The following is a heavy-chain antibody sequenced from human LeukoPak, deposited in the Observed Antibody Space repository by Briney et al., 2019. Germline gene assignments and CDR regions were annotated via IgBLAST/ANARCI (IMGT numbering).Heavy chain of an antibody. CDR1: SGSISSYY. CDR2: INHSGST. J-gene: IGHJ4*02. D-gene: IGHD3-10*01. Sequence: SETLSLTCTVSSGSISSYYWSWIRQPPGKGLEWIGEINHSGSTNYNPSLKSRVTISVDTSKNQFSLKLSSVTAADTAVYYCARRKAVRGVIITGTYYFDYWGQGTLVTVSS. V-gene: IGHV4-34*01. CDR3: ARRKAVRGVIITGTYYFDY.